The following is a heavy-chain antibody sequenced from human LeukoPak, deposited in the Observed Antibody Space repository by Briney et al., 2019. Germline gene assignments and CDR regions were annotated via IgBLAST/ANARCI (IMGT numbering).Heavy chain of an antibody. CDR1: GFTFSNYW. CDR2: INTDGSVT. Sequence: GGSLRLSCAASGFTFSNYWMYWVRQTPGEGLLWLSRINTDGSVTNYADSVKGRFTISRDSSQATLYLQMNSLRAEDTAVYYCARGMAGAPGGGFFDSWGQGTLVTVSS. D-gene: IGHD3-16*01. V-gene: IGHV3-74*01. CDR3: ARGMAGAPGGGFFDS. J-gene: IGHJ4*02.